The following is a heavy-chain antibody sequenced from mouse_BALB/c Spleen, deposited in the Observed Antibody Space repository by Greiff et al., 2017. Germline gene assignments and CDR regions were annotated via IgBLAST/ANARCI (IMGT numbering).Heavy chain of an antibody. CDR3: ARSDDVFDY. CDR2: ISYSGST. D-gene: IGHD2-12*01. Sequence: ESGPGLVKPSQSLSLTCTVTGYSITSDYAWNWIRQFPGNKLEWMGYISYSGSTSYNPSLKSRISITRDTSKNQFFLQLNSVTTEDTATYYCARSDDVFDYWGQGTTLTVSS. J-gene: IGHJ2*01. V-gene: IGHV3-2*02. CDR1: GYSITSDYA.